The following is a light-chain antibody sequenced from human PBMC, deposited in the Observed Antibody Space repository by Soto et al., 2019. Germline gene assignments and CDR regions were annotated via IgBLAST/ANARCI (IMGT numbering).Light chain of an antibody. V-gene: IGLV2-8*01. CDR1: SSDVGGYNY. J-gene: IGLJ2*01. CDR2: DVS. CDR3: SSVGGYKNYV. Sequence: QSALTQPPSVSGSPGQSITISCTGTSSDVGGYNYVSWYQQHPGKAPKLMISDVSKRPSGVPDRFSGSKSGNTASLTVSGLDDEDDADYYCSSVGGYKNYVFGGGTKLTVL.